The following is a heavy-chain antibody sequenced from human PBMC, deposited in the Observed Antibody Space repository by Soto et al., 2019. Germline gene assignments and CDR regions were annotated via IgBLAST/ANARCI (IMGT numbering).Heavy chain of an antibody. CDR3: ARGHRAMEYYYYYGMDV. V-gene: IGHV4-39*01. D-gene: IGHD5-18*01. CDR2: MYYSGST. Sequence: SETLSLTCTVSGASISSSGYYWGWIRQPPGKGLDWIGNMYYSGSTHYNPSLKSRVTISVDTSKNQFSLRVASVTAADTAVYYCARGHRAMEYYYYYGMDVWGQGTTVTVSS. J-gene: IGHJ6*02. CDR1: GASISSSGYY.